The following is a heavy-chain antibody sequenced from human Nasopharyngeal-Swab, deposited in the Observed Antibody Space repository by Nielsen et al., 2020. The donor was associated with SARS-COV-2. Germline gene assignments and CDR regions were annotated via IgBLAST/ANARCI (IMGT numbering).Heavy chain of an antibody. CDR2: ISSSSSTI. CDR1: GFTFSSYS. Sequence: GGSLRLSCAASGFTFSSYSMSWVRQAPGKGLEWVSYISSSSSTIYYADSVKGRFTVSRDNAKNSLYLQMNSLRDEDTAVFYCARVFSSVWFGDLLYPDYWGQGTLVTVSS. V-gene: IGHV3-48*02. J-gene: IGHJ4*02. CDR3: ARVFSSVWFGDLLYPDY. D-gene: IGHD3-10*01.